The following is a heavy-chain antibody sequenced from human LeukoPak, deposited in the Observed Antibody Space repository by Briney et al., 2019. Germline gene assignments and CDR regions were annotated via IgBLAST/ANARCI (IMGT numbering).Heavy chain of an antibody. CDR1: GGSTSSSNYY. V-gene: IGHV4-39*07. D-gene: IGHD3-16*02. CDR2: IHYSGNT. Sequence: SETLSLTCTVSGGSTSSSNYYWGWIRQPPGKGLEWIGGIHYSGNTYYNPSLKSRVTISVDTSKNQFSLKLSSVTAADTAVYYCAGRSFYDYVWGSYPRPLDYWGQGTLVTVSS. CDR3: AGRSFYDYVWGSYPRPLDY. J-gene: IGHJ4*02.